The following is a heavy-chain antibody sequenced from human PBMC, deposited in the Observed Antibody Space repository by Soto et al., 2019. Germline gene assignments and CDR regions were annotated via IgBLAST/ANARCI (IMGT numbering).Heavy chain of an antibody. CDR1: GDSIKNYY. J-gene: IGHJ4*02. CDR3: ARDKYSSNWYHFDY. CDR2: IYSTGST. V-gene: IGHV4-4*07. Sequence: SETLSLTCTVSGDSIKNYYWSWIRQPAGKGLAWIGRIYSTGSTNYNPSLRSRVTMSVDTSKNQLSLKLRSVTAADTAVYYCARDKYSSNWYHFDYWGQGALGTVSS. D-gene: IGHD6-13*01.